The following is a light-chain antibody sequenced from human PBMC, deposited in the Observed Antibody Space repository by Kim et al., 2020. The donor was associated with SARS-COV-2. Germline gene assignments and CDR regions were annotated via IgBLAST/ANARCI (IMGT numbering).Light chain of an antibody. CDR3: YSIDRNGDHF. J-gene: IGLJ2*01. CDR1: ALPEKY. CDR2: GDN. V-gene: IGLV3-10*01. Sequence: SYELTQPPSMSVSPGQTARIPCSGDALPEKYAHWYQQKSGQAPVAVIYGDNKRPSGIPARFSGSTSGTTATLIISGAQVEDEAVYHCYSIDRNGDHFLGGGTQLTVL.